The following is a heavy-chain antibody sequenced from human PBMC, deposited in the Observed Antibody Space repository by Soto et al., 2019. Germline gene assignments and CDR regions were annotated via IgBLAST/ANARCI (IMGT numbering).Heavy chain of an antibody. CDR2: INAGNGNP. Sequence: QVQLVQSGAEEKKPGASVKVSCKASGYTFTSYAMHWVRQAPGQRLEWMGWINAGNGNPKYSQKFQGRVTITRDTPASTADMERSSMRSEDTAVYYCARVDTDVVPYGMDVWGQGTTVTVSS. CDR3: ARVDTDVVPYGMDV. D-gene: IGHD5-18*01. CDR1: GYTFTSYA. V-gene: IGHV1-3*05. J-gene: IGHJ6*02.